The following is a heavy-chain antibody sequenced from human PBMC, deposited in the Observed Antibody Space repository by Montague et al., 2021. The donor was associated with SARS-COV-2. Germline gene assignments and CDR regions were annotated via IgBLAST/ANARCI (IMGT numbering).Heavy chain of an antibody. CDR1: GGSFSNYY. CDR3: ARGLLAMNMVVVVVVGGIYYMDF. CDR2: INTSGST. V-gene: IGHV4-34*01. D-gene: IGHD3-22*01. Sequence: SETLSLTCAVYGGSFSNYYWTWIRQSPGKGLEWIGDINTSGSTNYNPSLKSRITISVDTSKNQFSLKLTSVTAADTAVYYCARGLLAMNMVVVVVVGGIYYMDFWGKGTTVAVSS. J-gene: IGHJ6*03.